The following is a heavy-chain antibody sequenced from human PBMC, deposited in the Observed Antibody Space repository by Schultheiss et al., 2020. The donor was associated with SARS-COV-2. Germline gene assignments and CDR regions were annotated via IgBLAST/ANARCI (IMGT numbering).Heavy chain of an antibody. V-gene: IGHV4-59*01. D-gene: IGHD3-3*01. CDR2: IYYSGTT. CDR3: ARNLYYDFWSGYTPYYYYGMDV. Sequence: SETLSLTCTVSGGSISRYYWSWIRQPPGKGLEWIGYIYYSGTTSYNSSLKSRVTISMDTSKNQFSLKLSSVTAADTAVYYCARNLYYDFWSGYTPYYYYGMDVWGQGTTVTVSS. CDR1: GGSISRYY. J-gene: IGHJ6*02.